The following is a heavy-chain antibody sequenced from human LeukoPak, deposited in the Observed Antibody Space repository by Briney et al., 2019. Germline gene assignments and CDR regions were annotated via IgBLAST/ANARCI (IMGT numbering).Heavy chain of an antibody. V-gene: IGHV3-33*08. J-gene: IGHJ4*02. CDR1: GFTFSSYS. D-gene: IGHD5-24*01. Sequence: PGGSLRLSCAASGFTFSSYSMNWVRQAPGKGLEWVAVIWYDGSQKYYADSVKGRFTISRDNSKNTLYLQMNSLRAEDTAVYYCARSVLSPVLQDFDYWGRGTLVTVSS. CDR3: ARSVLSPVLQDFDY. CDR2: IWYDGSQK.